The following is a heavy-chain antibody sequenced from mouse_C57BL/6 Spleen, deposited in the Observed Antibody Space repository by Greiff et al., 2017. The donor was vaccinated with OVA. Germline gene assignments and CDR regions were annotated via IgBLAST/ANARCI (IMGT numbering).Heavy chain of an antibody. Sequence: QVQLQQPGAELVKPGASVKLSCKASGYTFTSYWMHWVKQRPGQGLAWIGMIHPNSGRTNYNEKFKSKATLTVDKSSSTAYMHLSSLTSEDSAVYYCARLTTVESHWYFDVWGTGTTVTVSS. CDR3: ARLTTVESHWYFDV. CDR1: GYTFTSYW. D-gene: IGHD1-1*01. J-gene: IGHJ1*03. V-gene: IGHV1-64*01. CDR2: IHPNSGRT.